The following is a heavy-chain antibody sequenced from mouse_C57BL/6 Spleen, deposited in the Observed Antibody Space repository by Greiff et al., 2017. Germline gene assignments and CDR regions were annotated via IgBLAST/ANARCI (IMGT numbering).Heavy chain of an antibody. CDR2: ISNLAYSI. Sequence: EVHLVESGGGLVQPGGSLKLSCAASGFTFSDYGMAWVRQAPRKGPEWVAFISNLAYSIYYADTVTGRFTISRENAKNTLYQEMSSLRSEDTAMYYCARRYGSSYWYFDVWGTGTTVTVSS. J-gene: IGHJ1*03. D-gene: IGHD1-1*01. V-gene: IGHV5-15*01. CDR3: ARRYGSSYWYFDV. CDR1: GFTFSDYG.